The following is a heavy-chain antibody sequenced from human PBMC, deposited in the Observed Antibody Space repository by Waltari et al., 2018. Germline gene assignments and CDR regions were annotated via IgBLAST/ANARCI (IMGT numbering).Heavy chain of an antibody. CDR3: ARLWYEAGGMDV. J-gene: IGHJ6*02. V-gene: IGHV3-7*01. D-gene: IGHD3-10*01. CDR2: IKQDGSEI. Sequence: EVQLVESGGVLVQPGGSLGVSCAPSGFTFSSFWLVWVSQATGKGLGWVANIKQDGSEIHYVDSVKGRFTISRDNAKNSLYLQMNSLRAEDTAVYFCARLWYEAGGMDVWGQGTTVTVSS. CDR1: GFTFSSFW.